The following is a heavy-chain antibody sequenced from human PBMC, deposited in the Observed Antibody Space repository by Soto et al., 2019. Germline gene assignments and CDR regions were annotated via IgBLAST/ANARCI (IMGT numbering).Heavy chain of an antibody. D-gene: IGHD3-16*02. CDR2: ISSSSSYI. CDR1: GFTFSSYS. Sequence: GGSLRLSCAASGFTFSSYSMNWVRQAPGKGLEWVSSISSSSSYIYYADSVKGRFTISRDNAKNSLYLQMNSLRAEDTAVYYCARDSSFPHGMDVWGQGTTVTVS. J-gene: IGHJ6*02. V-gene: IGHV3-21*01. CDR3: ARDSSFPHGMDV.